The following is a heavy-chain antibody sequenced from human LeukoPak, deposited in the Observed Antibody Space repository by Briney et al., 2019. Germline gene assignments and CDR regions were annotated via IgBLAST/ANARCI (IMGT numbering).Heavy chain of an antibody. V-gene: IGHV3-30*04. D-gene: IGHD6-13*01. J-gene: IGHJ3*02. Sequence: PGGSLRLSCAASGFTFSSYAMHWVRRAPGKGLEWVAVISYDGSNKYYADSVKGRFTISRDNSKNTLYLQMNSLRAEDTAVYYCARGGIAAAGHTLANIWGQGTMVTVSS. CDR2: ISYDGSNK. CDR1: GFTFSSYA. CDR3: ARGGIAAAGHTLANI.